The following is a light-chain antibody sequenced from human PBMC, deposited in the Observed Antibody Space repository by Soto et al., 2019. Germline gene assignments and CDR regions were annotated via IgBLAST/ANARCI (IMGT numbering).Light chain of an antibody. J-gene: IGLJ2*01. Sequence: QSVLTQPPSASGTPGQTITISCSGSSSNIGTHTVDWYQHLPGTAPKLLIYNNNQRPSGVPDRFSGSKSGTSASLAISGLQSEDEADHYCALWDDSVNGPVFGGGTKLTVL. V-gene: IGLV1-44*01. CDR1: SSNIGTHT. CDR2: NNN. CDR3: ALWDDSVNGPV.